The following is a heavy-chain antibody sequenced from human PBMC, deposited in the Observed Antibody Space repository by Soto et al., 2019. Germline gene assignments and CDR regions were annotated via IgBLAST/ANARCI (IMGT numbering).Heavy chain of an antibody. CDR3: TRLDILPGYYFDY. CDR2: VRRKAYGGTT. Sequence: GGSPGLSCKAPGFTFGDYARSWVRKAPGKGREGVGVVRRKAYGGTTEYASAVKGRFTISRDYSKSIAYLQMNSLKTDATAVYYCTRLDILPGYYFDYWGQGTLVTVSS. V-gene: IGHV3-49*04. CDR1: GFTFGDYA. D-gene: IGHD3-9*01. J-gene: IGHJ4*02.